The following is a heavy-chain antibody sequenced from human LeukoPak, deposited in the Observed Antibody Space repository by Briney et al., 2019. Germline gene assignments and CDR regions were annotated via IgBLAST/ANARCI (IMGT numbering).Heavy chain of an antibody. J-gene: IGHJ4*02. CDR1: GFTFSRYD. Sequence: GGSLRLSCAASGFTFSRYDKNWVRRARGKGLEWVSYISSGCRHIFYGDCVKGRFTISRDNSKHTVYLQIQTLRPEDAGVFYCARGGNYCPDYWGQGTLVTVSS. CDR3: ARGGNYCPDY. V-gene: IGHV3-48*01. CDR2: ISSGCRHI. D-gene: IGHD1-7*01.